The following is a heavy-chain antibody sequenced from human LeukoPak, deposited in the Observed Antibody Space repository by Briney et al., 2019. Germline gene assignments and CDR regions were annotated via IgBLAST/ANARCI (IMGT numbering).Heavy chain of an antibody. Sequence: ASVKVSCTASGYTFTSYAMHWVRQAPGQRLEWMGWINAGNGNTKYSQKFQGRVTITRDTSASTAYMELSSLRSEDTAVYYCARNQGYSSSRYEDLDYYYYGMDVWGQGTTVTVSS. D-gene: IGHD6-13*01. J-gene: IGHJ6*02. CDR2: INAGNGNT. V-gene: IGHV1-3*01. CDR3: ARNQGYSSSRYEDLDYYYYGMDV. CDR1: GYTFTSYA.